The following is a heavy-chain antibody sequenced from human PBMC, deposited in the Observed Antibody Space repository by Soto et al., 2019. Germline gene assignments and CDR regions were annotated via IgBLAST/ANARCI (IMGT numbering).Heavy chain of an antibody. Sequence: GGSLRLSCAASGFTFSSYGMHWVRQAPGKGLEWVAVIWYDGSNKYYADSVKGRFTISRDNSKNTLYLQMNSLRAEDTAVYYCAREVCSPVDVSCYSDYWGQGTLVTVSS. CDR3: AREVCSPVDVSCYSDY. CDR1: GFTFSSYG. V-gene: IGHV3-33*01. J-gene: IGHJ4*02. D-gene: IGHD2-15*01. CDR2: IWYDGSNK.